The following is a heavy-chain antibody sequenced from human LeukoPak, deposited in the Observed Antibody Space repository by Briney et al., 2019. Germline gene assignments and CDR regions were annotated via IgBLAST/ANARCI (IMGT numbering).Heavy chain of an antibody. CDR2: ITASDGNT. CDR1: GFTFSSYT. D-gene: IGHD6-13*01. J-gene: IGHJ4*02. CDR3: AKDRAGSVTYSWYFY. V-gene: IGHV3-23*01. Sequence: GGSLRLSCAASGFTFSSYTMSWVRQAPGKGLEWVSTITASDGNTYYADSVKGRFTVSRDNSKNTLFLQMNSLRAEDTAVYYCAKDRAGSVTYSWYFYWGQGTLVTVSS.